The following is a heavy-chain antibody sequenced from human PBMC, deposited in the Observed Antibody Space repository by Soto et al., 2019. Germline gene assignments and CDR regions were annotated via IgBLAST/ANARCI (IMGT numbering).Heavy chain of an antibody. CDR1: GGSISSSNYH. Sequence: SETLSLTCTVSGGSISSSNYHWGWIRQPPGKGLEWIGSMYSSGSTYYNPSLNSRVTVSVDTSKNQFSLKLTSVTAADTAVYYCARLYGYCIRNSCHGHYAMDVWGQGTTVTVSS. D-gene: IGHD2-2*01. CDR3: ARLYGYCIRNSCHGHYAMDV. CDR2: MYSSGST. J-gene: IGHJ6*02. V-gene: IGHV4-39*01.